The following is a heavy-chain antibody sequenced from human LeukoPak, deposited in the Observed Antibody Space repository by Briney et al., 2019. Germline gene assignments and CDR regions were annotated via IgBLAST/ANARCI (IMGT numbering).Heavy chain of an antibody. CDR3: ARHDSPYDILTGYSS. Sequence: GESLKISCKGSGYSFTSYWISWVRQMPGKGLEWMGRIDPSDSYTNYSPSFQGHVTISADKSISTAYLQWSSLNASDTAMYYCARHDSPYDILTGYSSWGQGTLGTVSS. V-gene: IGHV5-10-1*01. J-gene: IGHJ5*02. CDR2: IDPSDSYT. D-gene: IGHD3-9*01. CDR1: GYSFTSYW.